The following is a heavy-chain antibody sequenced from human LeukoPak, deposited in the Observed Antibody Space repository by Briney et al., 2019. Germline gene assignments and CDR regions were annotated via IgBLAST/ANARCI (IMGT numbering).Heavy chain of an antibody. V-gene: IGHV1-18*01. CDR3: ARPPKDSSGYYYYGMDV. Sequence: ASVKVSCKASGYTFTSYGISWVRQAPGQGLERMGWISAYNGNTNYAQKLQGRVTMTTDTSTSTAYMELRSLRSDDTAVYYCARPPKDSSGYYYYGMDVWGQETTVTVSS. CDR2: ISAYNGNT. J-gene: IGHJ6*02. D-gene: IGHD3-22*01. CDR1: GYTFTSYG.